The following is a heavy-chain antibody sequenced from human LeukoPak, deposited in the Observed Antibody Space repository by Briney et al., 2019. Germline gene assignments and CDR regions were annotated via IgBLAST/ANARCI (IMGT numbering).Heavy chain of an antibody. V-gene: IGHV4-4*07. CDR3: AREVGYYDSSGYYYGDRYFDY. CDR2: IYSRGST. J-gene: IGHJ4*02. D-gene: IGHD3-22*01. CDR1: GGSITNYC. Sequence: SETLSLTCTVSGGSITNYCWSWIRQPAGKRLEYIGRIYSRGSTNYNPSLKSRVTLSLDTSKNQFSLKLSPLTAADTAVYYCAREVGYYDSSGYYYGDRYFDYWGQGTLVTVSS.